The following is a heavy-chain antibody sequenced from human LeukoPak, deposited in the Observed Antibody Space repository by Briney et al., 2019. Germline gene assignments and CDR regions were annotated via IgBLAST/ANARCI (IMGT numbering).Heavy chain of an antibody. CDR2: ISYDGSNK. Sequence: GGPLRLTCAASGFTFSSYGMHWVRQAPGKGLERVAVISYDGSNKYYADSVKGRFTISRDNSKNTLYLQMNSLRAEDTAVYYCAKVTSGSDDSDYWGQGTLVTVSS. CDR3: AKVTSGSDDSDY. D-gene: IGHD5-12*01. J-gene: IGHJ4*02. CDR1: GFTFSSYG. V-gene: IGHV3-30*18.